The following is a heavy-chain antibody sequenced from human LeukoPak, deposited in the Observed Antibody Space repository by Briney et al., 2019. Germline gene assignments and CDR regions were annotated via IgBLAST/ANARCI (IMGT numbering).Heavy chain of an antibody. D-gene: IGHD3-22*01. CDR2: ISSSSSYI. CDR3: ARDSAYYDSSGYPNLAYYYYMDV. Sequence: GGSLRLSCAASGFTFSSYSMNWVRQAPGKGLEWVSSISSSSSYIYYADSVKGRFTISRDNAKNSLYLQMNSLRAEDTAVYYCARDSAYYDSSGYPNLAYYYYMDVWGKGTTVTVSS. V-gene: IGHV3-21*01. J-gene: IGHJ6*03. CDR1: GFTFSSYS.